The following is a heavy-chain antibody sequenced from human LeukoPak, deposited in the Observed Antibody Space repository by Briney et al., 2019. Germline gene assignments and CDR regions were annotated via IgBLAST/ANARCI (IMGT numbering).Heavy chain of an antibody. CDR2: ISGSGGST. CDR1: GFTFSSYA. Sequence: GGSLRLSCAACGFTFSSYAMSWVCQAPGKGLEWVSAISGSGGSTYYADSVKGRFTISRDNSKNTLYLQMNSLRAEDTAVYYCAKFPPSYYYDSSGYYYGDGMDVWGQGTTVTVSS. V-gene: IGHV3-23*01. D-gene: IGHD3-22*01. J-gene: IGHJ6*02. CDR3: AKFPPSYYYDSSGYYYGDGMDV.